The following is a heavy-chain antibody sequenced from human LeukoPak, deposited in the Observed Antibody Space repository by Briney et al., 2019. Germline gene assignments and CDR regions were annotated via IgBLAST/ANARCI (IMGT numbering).Heavy chain of an antibody. CDR3: ARDPEFGALDI. CDR2: INQDGSQR. D-gene: IGHD3-10*01. CDR1: GFTFTSSY. J-gene: IGHJ3*02. V-gene: IGHV3-7*01. Sequence: GGSLRLSCAASGFTFTSSYMSWVRQTPGRGLEWVANINQDGSQRSSVDSLKGRFTISRDNANNVLYLQTNSLRVEDTAVYYCARDPEFGALDIWGRGTTVTVSS.